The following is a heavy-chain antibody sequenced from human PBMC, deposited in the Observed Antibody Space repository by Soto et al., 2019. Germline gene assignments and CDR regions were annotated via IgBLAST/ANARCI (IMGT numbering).Heavy chain of an antibody. CDR2: IYYSGST. Sequence: SETLSLTCTVSGGSVSSGSYYWSWIRQPPGKGLEWIGYIYYSGSTNYNPSLKSRVTISVDTSKNQFSLKLSSVTAADTAVYYCARRTVDTAMALRGSHFDYWGQGTLVTVSS. V-gene: IGHV4-61*01. D-gene: IGHD5-18*01. J-gene: IGHJ4*02. CDR1: GGSVSSGSYY. CDR3: ARRTVDTAMALRGSHFDY.